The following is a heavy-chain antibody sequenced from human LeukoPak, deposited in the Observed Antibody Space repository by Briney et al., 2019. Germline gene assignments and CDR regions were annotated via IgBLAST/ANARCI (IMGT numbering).Heavy chain of an antibody. Sequence: ASVTVSCKASGYTFTSYGISWVRQAPGQGLEWMGWISAYNGNTNYAQKLQGRVTMTTDTSTSTAYMELRSLRSDDTAVYYCAIDTGYSSGWPLFDYWGQGTLVTVSS. J-gene: IGHJ4*02. CDR2: ISAYNGNT. CDR1: GYTFTSYG. V-gene: IGHV1-18*04. D-gene: IGHD6-19*01. CDR3: AIDTGYSSGWPLFDY.